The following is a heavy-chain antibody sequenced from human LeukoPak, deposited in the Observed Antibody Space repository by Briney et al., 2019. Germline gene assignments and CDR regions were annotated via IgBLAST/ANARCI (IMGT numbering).Heavy chain of an antibody. CDR3: ARDLNGKLDSSYYYYMDV. CDR2: LSSSSSTI. Sequence: PGGSLRLSCAASGFTFSSYSMNWVRQAPGKGLVWVSYLSSSSSTIYYADSVWGRFTISRDNAKNSLYLQMNSLRAEDTAVYYCARDLNGKLDSSYYYYMDVWGKGTTVTVSS. CDR1: GFTFSSYS. D-gene: IGHD1-14*01. J-gene: IGHJ6*03. V-gene: IGHV3-48*01.